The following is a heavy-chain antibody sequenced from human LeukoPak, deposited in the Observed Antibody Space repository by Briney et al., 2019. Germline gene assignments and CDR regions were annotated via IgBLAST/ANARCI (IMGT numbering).Heavy chain of an antibody. CDR1: GFTFSSYE. CDR2: ISSSGSTI. V-gene: IGHV3-48*03. D-gene: IGHD5-24*01. J-gene: IGHJ4*02. CDR3: ARVLRDGYNLYYFDY. Sequence: GGSLRLSCAASGFTFSSYEMNWVRQAPGKGLEWVSYISSSGSTIYYADSVKGRFTISRDNSKNTLYLQMNSLRAEDTAVYYCARVLRDGYNLYYFDYWGQGTLVTVSS.